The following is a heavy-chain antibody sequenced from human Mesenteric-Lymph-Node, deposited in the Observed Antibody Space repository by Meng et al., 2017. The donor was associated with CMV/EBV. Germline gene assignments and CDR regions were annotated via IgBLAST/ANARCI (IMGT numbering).Heavy chain of an antibody. CDR3: ARGGGGYSGYDFGGWFDP. Sequence: ASVKVSCKASGYTFTGYYMHWVRQAPGQGLEWMGWINPNSGGTNYAQKFQGRVTMTRDTSISTAYMELSRLRSDDTAVYYCARGGGGYSGYDFGGWFDPWGQGTLVTVSS. CDR1: GYTFTGYY. D-gene: IGHD5-12*01. J-gene: IGHJ5*02. CDR2: INPNSGGT. V-gene: IGHV1-2*02.